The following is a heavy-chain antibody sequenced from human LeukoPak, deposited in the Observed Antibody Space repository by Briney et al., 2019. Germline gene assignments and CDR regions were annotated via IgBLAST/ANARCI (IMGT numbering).Heavy chain of an antibody. Sequence: PSETLSLTCAVYGGSFSGYYWSWIRQPPGKGLESIGEINHSGSTNYNPSLKSRVTISVDTSKNQFSLKLSSVTAADTAVYYCARGVPFYYGSGRRNPFDYWGQGTLVTVSS. D-gene: IGHD3-10*01. V-gene: IGHV4-34*01. CDR1: GGSFSGYY. CDR3: ARGVPFYYGSGRRNPFDY. CDR2: INHSGST. J-gene: IGHJ4*02.